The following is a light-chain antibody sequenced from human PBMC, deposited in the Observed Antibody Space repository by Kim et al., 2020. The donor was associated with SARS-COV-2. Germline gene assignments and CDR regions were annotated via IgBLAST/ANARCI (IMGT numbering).Light chain of an antibody. CDR2: GAS. CDR3: QQYNNWPYT. V-gene: IGKV3-15*01. J-gene: IGKJ2*01. Sequence: IVMTQSPATLSVSPGERATLSCRASQSVSSNLAWYQQKPGQAPRLLIYGASTRATGIPARFSGSGSGTEFTLTISSLQPEDFAVYYCQQYNNWPYTFGQGTKLEI. CDR1: QSVSSN.